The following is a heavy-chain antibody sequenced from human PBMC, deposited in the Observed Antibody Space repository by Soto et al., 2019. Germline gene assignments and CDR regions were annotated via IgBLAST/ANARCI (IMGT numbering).Heavy chain of an antibody. J-gene: IGHJ6*02. CDR3: TRHGATLYYDISLDV. Sequence: GGSLRLSCAASGFTFSGSAMHWVRRASGKGLERVGRIRSKANSYATAYAASVKGRFTFSRDDSNNTAYLQMNSLKTEDTAVYYCTRHGATLYYDISLDVWGQGT. V-gene: IGHV3-73*01. CDR2: IRSKANSYAT. D-gene: IGHD3-9*01. CDR1: GFTFSGSA.